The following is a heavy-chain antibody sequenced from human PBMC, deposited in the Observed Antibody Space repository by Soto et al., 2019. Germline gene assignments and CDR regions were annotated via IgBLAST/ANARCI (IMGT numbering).Heavy chain of an antibody. V-gene: IGHV4-30-4*01. D-gene: IGHD2-2*02. Sequence: PSETLALSCTVSGGSISSGDYYGSWIPKPQGKGLESIRYIYYSGSTYYNPSLKSLVTISVDTSKNQFSLKLSSVTAADTAVYYCARERVYCSSTSCDRYYYYYYGMDVWGQGTTVTVSS. CDR3: ARERVYCSSTSCDRYYYYYYGMDV. CDR1: GGSISSGDYY. J-gene: IGHJ6*02. CDR2: IYYSGST.